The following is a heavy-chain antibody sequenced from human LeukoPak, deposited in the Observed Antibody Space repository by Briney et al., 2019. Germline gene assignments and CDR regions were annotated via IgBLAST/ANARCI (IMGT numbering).Heavy chain of an antibody. CDR3: ARASWVSTADAVR. CDR1: GLSFSSFA. Sequence: GGSLRLSCAASGLSFSSFAMSWVRQAPARGLEWLSSMKGTGETIYADSVRGRCTLFRDGSRNTVYLQLNNLRVEDTAVYYCARASWVSTADAVRWGQGTVVTVSS. CDR2: MKGTGET. V-gene: IGHV3-23*01. D-gene: IGHD3-16*01. J-gene: IGHJ4*02.